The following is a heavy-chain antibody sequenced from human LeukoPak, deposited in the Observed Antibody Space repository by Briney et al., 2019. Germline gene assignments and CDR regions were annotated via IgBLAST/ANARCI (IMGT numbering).Heavy chain of an antibody. V-gene: IGHV4-59*12. CDR2: IYYSGST. D-gene: IGHD6-6*01. CDR3: ARGIAARPWFDY. Sequence: PSETLSLTCTVSGGSISSYYWSWIRQPPGKGLEWIGYIYYSGSTNYNPSLKSRVTISVDTSKNQFSLKLSSVTAADTAVYYCARGIAARPWFDYWGQGTLVTVSS. CDR1: GGSISSYY. J-gene: IGHJ4*02.